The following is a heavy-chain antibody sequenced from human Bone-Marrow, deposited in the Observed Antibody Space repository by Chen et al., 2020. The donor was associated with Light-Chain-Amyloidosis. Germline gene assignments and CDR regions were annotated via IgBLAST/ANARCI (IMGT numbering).Heavy chain of an antibody. CDR2: IYPDDSDA. J-gene: IGHJ4*02. V-gene: IGHV5-51*01. CDR3: ARRRDGYNFDY. D-gene: IGHD5-12*01. CDR1: GYTFPNYW. Sequence: EVQLEQSGPEVKKPGESLKISCTGSGYTFPNYWIGWVRQMPGKGLEWMGVIYPDDSDARYSPSVEGQVTISADKSITTAYLQWRSLKASDTAMYYCARRRDGYNFDYWGQGTLVTVSS.